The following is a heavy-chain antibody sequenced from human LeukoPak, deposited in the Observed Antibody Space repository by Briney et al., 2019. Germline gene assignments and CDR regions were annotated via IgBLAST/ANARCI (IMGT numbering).Heavy chain of an antibody. J-gene: IGHJ6*02. Sequence: PSETLSLTCTVSGGSISSYYWSWIRQPAGKGLEWIGRIYTSGSTNYNPSLKSRVSMSVDTSKNQFSLKLSSVTAADTAVYYCARDPSDYGDGYYYYGMDVWGQGTTVTVSS. V-gene: IGHV4-4*07. D-gene: IGHD4-17*01. CDR1: GGSISSYY. CDR3: ARDPSDYGDGYYYYGMDV. CDR2: IYTSGST.